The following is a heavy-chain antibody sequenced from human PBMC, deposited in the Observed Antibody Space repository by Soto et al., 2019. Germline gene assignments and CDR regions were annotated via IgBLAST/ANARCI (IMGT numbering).Heavy chain of an antibody. V-gene: IGHV3-30*18. J-gene: IGHJ6*02. Sequence: GGSLRLSCAASGFTFSSYGMHWVRQAPGKGLEWVAVISYDGSNKYYADSVKGRFTISRDNSKNTLYLQMNSLRAEDTAVYYCAKDQRFLEWLSAGMDVWGQGTTVTVSS. CDR3: AKDQRFLEWLSAGMDV. D-gene: IGHD3-3*01. CDR1: GFTFSSYG. CDR2: ISYDGSNK.